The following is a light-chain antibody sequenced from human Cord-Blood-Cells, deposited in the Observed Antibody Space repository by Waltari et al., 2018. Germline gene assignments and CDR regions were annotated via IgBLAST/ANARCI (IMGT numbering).Light chain of an antibody. CDR2: AAS. V-gene: IGKV1-39*01. J-gene: IGKJ2*01. CDR3: QQSYSTPYT. CDR1: QSISSY. Sequence: DIQMTQSPSSLSASVGDRVTITCRASQSISSYLNWYQQKPGKAPKHLLYAASSLQSGVPSRFSGSGSGTDFTLTISSLQPEDFATYYCQQSYSTPYTFGQGTKLEIK.